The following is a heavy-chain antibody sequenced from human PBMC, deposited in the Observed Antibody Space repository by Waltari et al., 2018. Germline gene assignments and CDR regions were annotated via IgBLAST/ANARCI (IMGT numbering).Heavy chain of an antibody. Sequence: QVTLKESGPALVKPTQTLTLTCTFSGFSLSTSGMRVSWIRQPPGKALEWLARIDWDDDKFYSASLKTRLTISKDTSKNQVVLTMTNMDPVDTATYYCARTPPEKYSGSYYDAFDIWGQGTMVTVSS. CDR3: ARTPPEKYSGSYYDAFDI. D-gene: IGHD1-26*01. CDR1: GFSLSTSGMR. CDR2: IDWDDDK. V-gene: IGHV2-70*04. J-gene: IGHJ3*02.